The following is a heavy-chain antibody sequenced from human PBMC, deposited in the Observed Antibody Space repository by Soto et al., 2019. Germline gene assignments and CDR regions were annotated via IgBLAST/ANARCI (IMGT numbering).Heavy chain of an antibody. V-gene: IGHV3-23*01. D-gene: IGHD6-13*01. Sequence: GSLRLSWAASGCTCSSYAMGWVRQAPVMGLEWVSAISGSGRSTYYADSVKGRFTISRDNSKNTLYLQMNSLRAEDTAVYYCAKEQKDSSTWSELNYWGQGTLVTVSS. CDR1: GCTCSSYA. J-gene: IGHJ4*02. CDR3: AKEQKDSSTWSELNY. CDR2: ISGSGRST.